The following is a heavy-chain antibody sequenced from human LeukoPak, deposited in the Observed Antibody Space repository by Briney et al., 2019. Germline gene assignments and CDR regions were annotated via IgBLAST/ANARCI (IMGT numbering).Heavy chain of an antibody. Sequence: PGRSLRLSCAASGFTFSSYAMHWVRQAPGKGLEWVAVISYDGSNKYYADSVKGRFTTSRDNSKNTLYLQMNSLRAEDTAVYYCARGGRGLRYFDWPIDYWGQGTLVTVSS. V-gene: IGHV3-30-3*01. D-gene: IGHD3-9*01. CDR3: ARGGRGLRYFDWPIDY. J-gene: IGHJ4*02. CDR2: ISYDGSNK. CDR1: GFTFSSYA.